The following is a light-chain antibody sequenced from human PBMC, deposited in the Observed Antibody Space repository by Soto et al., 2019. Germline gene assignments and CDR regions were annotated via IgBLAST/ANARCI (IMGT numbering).Light chain of an antibody. CDR3: SSNAGSNNLV. CDR1: SSDVGGYNY. V-gene: IGLV2-8*01. Sequence: QSALTQPPSASGSPGQSVTISCTGTSSDVGGYNYVSWYQQHPGKAPKLMIYEVSKRPSGVPDRFSGSKSGNTASLTVSGLQAEDEADYYWSSNAGSNNLVFGGGTKVTVL. CDR2: EVS. J-gene: IGLJ2*01.